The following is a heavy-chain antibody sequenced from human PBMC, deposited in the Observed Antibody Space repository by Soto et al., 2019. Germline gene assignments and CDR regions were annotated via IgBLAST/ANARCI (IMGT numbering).Heavy chain of an antibody. D-gene: IGHD3-16*02. CDR2: TIPMFGTP. V-gene: IGHV1-69*01. CDR1: GGTFSNYA. CDR3: ARPLRYINYYYGIAV. Sequence: QVQLVQSGAEMQQPGASVRVSCKASGGTFSNYAFSWVRQAPGQGLEWLGGTIPMFGTPNYAQKFQGRVAISADESTATVYMELSILRSEATAVYFCARPLRYINYYYGIAVWGQGTTVTVSS. J-gene: IGHJ6*02.